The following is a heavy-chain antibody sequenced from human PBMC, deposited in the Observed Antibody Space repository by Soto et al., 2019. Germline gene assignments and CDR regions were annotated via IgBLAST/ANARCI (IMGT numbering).Heavy chain of an antibody. Sequence: PSQTLSLTCAISGDSVSSNSAAWNWIRQSPSRGLEWLGRTYYRSKWYNDYAVSVKSRITINPDTSKNQFSLQLNSVTPEDTAVYYCARKSHPRLRFLEWFRKTDMDVWGKGTTVTVSS. CDR2: TYYRSKWYN. CDR1: GDSVSSNSAA. D-gene: IGHD3-3*01. V-gene: IGHV6-1*01. J-gene: IGHJ6*03. CDR3: ARKSHPRLRFLEWFRKTDMDV.